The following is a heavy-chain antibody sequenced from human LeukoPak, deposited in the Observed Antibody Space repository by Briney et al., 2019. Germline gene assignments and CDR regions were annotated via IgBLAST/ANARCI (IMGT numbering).Heavy chain of an antibody. CDR1: GFTFNIFA. D-gene: IGHD3-22*01. Sequence: GGSLRLSCAASGFTFNIFAMSWARQAPGKGLEWVASISSRGDYTFYIDSVKGRFTISRDNPKNTLYLEMNGLRAEDTARYYCAKDRPNYYESNGDYYKRDGDYWGQGTLVTVSS. CDR2: ISSRGDYT. CDR3: AKDRPNYYESNGDYYKRDGDY. J-gene: IGHJ4*02. V-gene: IGHV3-23*01.